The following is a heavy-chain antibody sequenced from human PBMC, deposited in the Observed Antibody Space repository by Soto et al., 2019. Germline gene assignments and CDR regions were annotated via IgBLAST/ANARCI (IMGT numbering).Heavy chain of an antibody. D-gene: IGHD6-19*01. CDR3: ARPPSDLSSGGYHFFGF. Sequence: GGSLRLSCVSSGFTFDDYYMSWIRQAPGKGLEWISYISSSGFTTYYADSVKGRFTISRDNADNLLYLQMDSLRAEDTATYYCARPPSDLSSGGYHFFGFWGQGTLVTVSS. CDR1: GFTFDDYY. J-gene: IGHJ4*01. V-gene: IGHV3-11*01. CDR2: ISSSGFTT.